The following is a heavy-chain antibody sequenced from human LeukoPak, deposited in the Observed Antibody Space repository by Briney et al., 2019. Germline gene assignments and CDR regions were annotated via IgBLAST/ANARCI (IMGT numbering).Heavy chain of an antibody. J-gene: IGHJ4*02. CDR1: VGTFSSYA. CDR3: VTVGGGFKMGEFDY. CDR2: NIPILGIA. Sequence: GASVKVSCKASVGTFSSYAISWVRQAPGHGLVWVGRNIPILGIAHYAQKFQGRVTITADKSPSAAYTELRSLRSQDTRVCFCVTVGGGFKMGEFDYWGQGTLVTVSS. V-gene: IGHV1-69*04. D-gene: IGHD3-16*01.